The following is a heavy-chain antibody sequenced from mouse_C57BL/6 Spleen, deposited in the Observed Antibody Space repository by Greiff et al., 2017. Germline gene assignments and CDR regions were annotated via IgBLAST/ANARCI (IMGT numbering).Heavy chain of an antibody. CDR1: GYSFTDSN. CDR3: ARWKYGSSCWYFDV. D-gene: IGHD1-1*01. CDR2: INPNYGTT. V-gene: IGHV1-39*01. J-gene: IGHJ1*03. Sequence: VQLQQSGPELVKPGASVTISCKASGYSFTDSNMNWVKQSNGKSLEWIGVINPNYGTTSYNQKFKGKATLTVDQSSSTAYMQLNSLTSEDSAVYYCARWKYGSSCWYFDVWGTGTTVTVSS.